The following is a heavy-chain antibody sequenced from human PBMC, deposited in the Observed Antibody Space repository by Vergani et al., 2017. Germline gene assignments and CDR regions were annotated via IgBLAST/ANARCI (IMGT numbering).Heavy chain of an antibody. V-gene: IGHV4-59*01. CDR2: IYYGGST. CDR3: ARSQPYDSSGYYPGWFDP. CDR1: GGSISSYH. D-gene: IGHD3-22*01. Sequence: QVQLQESGPGLVKPSETLSLTCTVSGGSISSYHWSWIRQPPGKGLEWIGYIYYGGSTNYNPSLKSRVTISVDTSKNQFSLKLSSVTAADTAVYYCARSQPYDSSGYYPGWFDPWGQGTLVTVSS. J-gene: IGHJ5*02.